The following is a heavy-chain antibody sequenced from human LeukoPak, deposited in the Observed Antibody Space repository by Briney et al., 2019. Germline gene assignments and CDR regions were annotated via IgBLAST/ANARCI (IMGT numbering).Heavy chain of an antibody. CDR3: ARDLRYYYGSGSYGLSDY. V-gene: IGHV1-2*02. J-gene: IGHJ4*02. CDR2: INPNSGGT. CDR1: GYTFTGYY. D-gene: IGHD3-10*01. Sequence: GASVKVSCKASGYTFTGYYMQWVRQAPGQGLEGMGWINPNSGGTNYAQKFQGRVTMTRDTSISTAYMELSRLRSDDTAVYYCARDLRYYYGSGSYGLSDYWGQGTLVTVSS.